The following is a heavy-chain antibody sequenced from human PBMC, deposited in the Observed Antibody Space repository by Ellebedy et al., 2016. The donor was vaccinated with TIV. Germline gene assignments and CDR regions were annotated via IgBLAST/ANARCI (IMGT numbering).Heavy chain of an antibody. CDR2: INHSGST. J-gene: IGHJ4*02. CDR3: ARLRFGYSSSWYRPLPDPENDY. Sequence: MPSETLSLTCAVYGGSFSGYYWSWIRQPPGKGLEWIGEINHSGSTNYNPSLKSRVTISVDTSKNQFSLKLSSVTAADTAVYYCARLRFGYSSSWYRPLPDPENDYWGQGLLVTVSS. V-gene: IGHV4-34*01. D-gene: IGHD6-13*01. CDR1: GGSFSGYY.